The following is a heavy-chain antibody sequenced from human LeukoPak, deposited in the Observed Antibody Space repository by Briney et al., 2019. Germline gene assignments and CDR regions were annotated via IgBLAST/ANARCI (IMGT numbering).Heavy chain of an antibody. Sequence: PSETLSLTRTVSGGSISSYYWSWIRQPPGKGLEWIGYIYYSGSTNYNPSLKSRVTISVDTSKNQFSLKLSSVTAADTAVYYCARGPIVVVVPAAIGDYFDYWGQGTLVTVSS. J-gene: IGHJ4*02. CDR1: GGSISSYY. CDR2: IYYSGST. CDR3: ARGPIVVVVPAAIGDYFDY. D-gene: IGHD2-2*02. V-gene: IGHV4-59*01.